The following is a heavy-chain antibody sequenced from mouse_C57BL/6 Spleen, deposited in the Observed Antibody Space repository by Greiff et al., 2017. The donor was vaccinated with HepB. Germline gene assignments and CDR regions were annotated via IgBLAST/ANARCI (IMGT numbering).Heavy chain of an antibody. J-gene: IGHJ1*03. Sequence: DVMLVESGGGLVQPGGSMKLSCAASGFTFSDAWMDWVRQSPEKGLEWVAEIRNKANNHATYYAESVKGRFTISRDDSKSSVYLQMNSLRAEDTGIYYCTGDTTARGYFDVWGTGTTVTVSS. CDR3: TGDTTARGYFDV. CDR2: IRNKANNHAT. V-gene: IGHV6-6*01. CDR1: GFTFSDAW. D-gene: IGHD1-2*01.